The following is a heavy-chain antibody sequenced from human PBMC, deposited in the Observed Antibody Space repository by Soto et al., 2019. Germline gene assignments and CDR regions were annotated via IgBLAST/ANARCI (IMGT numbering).Heavy chain of an antibody. D-gene: IGHD6-19*01. CDR3: AKDMGYRSRWLRFYY. V-gene: IGHV3-23*01. CDR2: ISGSGGST. J-gene: IGHJ4*02. CDR1: GFSFRGYA. Sequence: EVPLLESGGALVQPGGSLRLSCAGSGFSFRGYAMTWVRQAPGKGLEWVSGISGSGGSTDYADSVKGRFTISRDNSKNTLHLQMTCLRAEDTALYSCAKDMGYRSRWLRFYYWGQGTLVTVSS.